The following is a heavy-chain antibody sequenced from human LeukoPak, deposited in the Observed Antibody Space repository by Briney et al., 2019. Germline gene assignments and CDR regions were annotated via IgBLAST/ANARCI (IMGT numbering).Heavy chain of an antibody. CDR3: ARSVSGVWLFDY. Sequence: GGSLRLSCAASGFPFTVYPTHWVRQAPGKGLEWVSVSSSDETYKFYADFVRGRFTISRDNSKNRLYLQMSDLRAEDTAVYFCARSVSGVWLFDYWGRGTLVTVSS. CDR1: GFPFTVYP. V-gene: IGHV3-30-3*01. D-gene: IGHD5/OR15-5a*01. CDR2: SSSDETYK. J-gene: IGHJ4*02.